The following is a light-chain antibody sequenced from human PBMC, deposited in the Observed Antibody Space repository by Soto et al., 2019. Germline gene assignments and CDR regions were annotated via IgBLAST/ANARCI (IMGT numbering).Light chain of an antibody. V-gene: IGKV3-15*01. Sequence: EIVMTQSPATLSVSPGEGATLSCRAGQSVGSDLAWYQQIPGQAPRLLIYGASTRATGIPARVSGSGSGTEFTLTISSLQSEDFAVYYCQKYKNWPPTCGRGKRREIK. CDR3: QKYKNWPPT. CDR2: GAS. CDR1: QSVGSD. J-gene: IGKJ5*01.